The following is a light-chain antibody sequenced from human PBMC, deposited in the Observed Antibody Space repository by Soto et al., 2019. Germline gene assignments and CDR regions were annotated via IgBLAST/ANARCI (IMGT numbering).Light chain of an antibody. Sequence: VIWMTQSPSLLSASTGDRVTISCRMSQGISSYLAWYQQKPGQAPELLIYAASTLQSGVPSKFSGSGSGTDFTFTISSLQPEYIATYFCQQYENLPRFIFGPGTKVDIK. CDR2: AAS. CDR3: QQYENLPRFI. J-gene: IGKJ3*01. CDR1: QGISSY. V-gene: IGKV1D-8*03.